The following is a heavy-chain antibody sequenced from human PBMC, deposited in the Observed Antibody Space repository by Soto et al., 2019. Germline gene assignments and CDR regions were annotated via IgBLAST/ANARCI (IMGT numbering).Heavy chain of an antibody. V-gene: IGHV1-46*03. Sequence: VQLVQSGAEVKKPGASVKVSCKASGYTFVSYYIHWMRQAPGQGYEWMGIINPSGGATTYAQNFQGRVTMTRDTSTSTVYMELSSLRSDDTAVYYCARGLGAIAVTNRPYFYGMDVWGQGTTVTVSS. J-gene: IGHJ6*02. D-gene: IGHD4-17*01. CDR2: INPSGGAT. CDR3: ARGLGAIAVTNRPYFYGMDV. CDR1: GYTFVSYY.